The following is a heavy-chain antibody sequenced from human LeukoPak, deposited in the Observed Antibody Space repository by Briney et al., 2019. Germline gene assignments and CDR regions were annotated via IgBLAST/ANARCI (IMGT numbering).Heavy chain of an antibody. CDR2: TYYMSKWYN. CDR1: GDSVSSNSAT. J-gene: IGHJ6*02. CDR3: ARADYYSPMDV. V-gene: IGHV6-1*01. Sequence: SQTLSLTCAISGDSVSSNSATWNWLRQSPSRGLEWLGRTYYMSKWYNDYAVSVKSRIIINPDTSKNQFSPQLNSVTPEDTAVYYCARADYYSPMDVWGQGTTVTVSS.